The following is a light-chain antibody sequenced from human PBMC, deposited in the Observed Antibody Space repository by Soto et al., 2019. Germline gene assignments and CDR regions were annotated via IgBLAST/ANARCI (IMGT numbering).Light chain of an antibody. J-gene: IGKJ1*01. CDR1: QSISSW. Sequence: DIPMTQSPSTLSASVGDRVTITCRASQSISSWLAWYQQKPGKPPKLLIYKASSLESGVPSRFSGSGSGTEFTLTISSLQPDDFATYYCQQYNSFSTFGQGTKVEIK. V-gene: IGKV1-5*03. CDR3: QQYNSFST. CDR2: KAS.